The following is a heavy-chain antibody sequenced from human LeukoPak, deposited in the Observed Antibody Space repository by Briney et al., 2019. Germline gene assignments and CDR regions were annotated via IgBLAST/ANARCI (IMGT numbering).Heavy chain of an antibody. D-gene: IGHD1-7*01. Sequence: SETLSLTCAVYGGSFSAYYWSWIRQPPGKGLEWIGEIYHNGNTNYNPYLKSRVTISVDTSKNQFSLKLTSVTAADTAVYYCATASWNYWFDPWGQGTLVTVSS. CDR3: ATASWNYWFDP. V-gene: IGHV4-34*01. J-gene: IGHJ5*02. CDR1: GGSFSAYY. CDR2: IYHNGNT.